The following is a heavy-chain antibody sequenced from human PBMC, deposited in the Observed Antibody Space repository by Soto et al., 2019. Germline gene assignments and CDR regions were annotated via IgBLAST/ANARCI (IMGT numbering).Heavy chain of an antibody. CDR1: GFTFGDYY. Sequence: PGGSLRLSCAASGFTFGDYYMSWIRQAPGKGLEWVSYISSSGSTIYYADSVKGRFTISRDNAKNSLYLQMNSLRAEDTAVYYCARDRGHELLLGMGHYMDVWGKGTTVTVSS. CDR3: ARDRGHELLLGMGHYMDV. CDR2: ISSSGSTI. J-gene: IGHJ6*03. V-gene: IGHV3-11*01. D-gene: IGHD7-27*01.